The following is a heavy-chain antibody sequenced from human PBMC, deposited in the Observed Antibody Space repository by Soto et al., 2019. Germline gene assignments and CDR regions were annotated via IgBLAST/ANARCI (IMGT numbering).Heavy chain of an antibody. CDR1: GGSISSSSYY. J-gene: IGHJ4*02. Sequence: SETLSLTCTVSGGSISSSSYYWGWIRQPPGKGLEWIGSIYYSGSTYYNPSLKSRVTISVDTSKNQFSLKLSSVTAADTAVYYCARQRTGTPSYFHYWGQGTLVTVSS. V-gene: IGHV4-39*01. CDR3: ARQRTGTPSYFHY. CDR2: IYYSGST. D-gene: IGHD1-7*01.